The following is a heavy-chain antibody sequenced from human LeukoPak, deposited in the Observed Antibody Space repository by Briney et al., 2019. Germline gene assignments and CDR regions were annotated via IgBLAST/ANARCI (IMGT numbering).Heavy chain of an antibody. CDR3: ARISRYCGGDCYSAFDI. CDR2: IIPIFGTA. D-gene: IGHD2-21*02. J-gene: IGHJ3*02. V-gene: IGHV1-69*06. CDR1: GGTVNNCG. Sequence: AASVTVSFTDSGGTVNNCGISWVRQAHGQGLEWMGGIIPIFGTANYAQKFQGRVTITADKSTSTAYMELSSLRSEDTAVYYCARISRYCGGDCYSAFDIWGQGTMVTVSS.